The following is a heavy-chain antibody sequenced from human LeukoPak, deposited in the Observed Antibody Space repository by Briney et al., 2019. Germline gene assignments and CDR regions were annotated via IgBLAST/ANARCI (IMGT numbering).Heavy chain of an antibody. CDR2: IKQDGSEK. Sequence: PGGSLRLSCAASGFTFSSYWISWVRQAPGKGLEWVANIKQDGSEKYYVDSVKGRFTISRDNAWNSLYLQMNSLRAEDTAVYYCASRAVPAASFGYYYYMDVWGKGTTVTVSS. J-gene: IGHJ6*03. CDR1: GFTFSSYW. V-gene: IGHV3-7*01. CDR3: ASRAVPAASFGYYYYMDV. D-gene: IGHD2-2*01.